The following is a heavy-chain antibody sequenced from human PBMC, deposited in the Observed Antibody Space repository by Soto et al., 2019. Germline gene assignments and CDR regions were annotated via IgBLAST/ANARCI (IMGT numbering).Heavy chain of an antibody. V-gene: IGHV3-33*01. CDR2: IWYDGSNK. CDR1: GFTFSSYG. J-gene: IGHJ6*02. CDR3: AREGWGDYQLPKANYYCYYGMDV. Sequence: QVQLVESGGGVVQPGRSLRLSCAASGFTFSSYGMHWVRQAPGKGLEWVAVIWYDGSNKYYADSVKGRFTISRDNSKNTRNLQMNSLRAEDTAVYYCAREGWGDYQLPKANYYCYYGMDVWGQGTTVTVSS. D-gene: IGHD2-2*01.